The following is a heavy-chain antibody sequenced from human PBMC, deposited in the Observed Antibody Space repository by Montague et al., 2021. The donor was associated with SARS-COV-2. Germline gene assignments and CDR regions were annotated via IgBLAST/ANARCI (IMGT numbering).Heavy chain of an antibody. CDR3: VRPLWFGDSDYYFDS. Sequence: SLRLSCAASGFTFRSYWMHWVRQVSGRGLVWVSRIKPDGTSTHYAASVKGRFIISRDNAKNTLSLQMTNLRVDDTAVYFCVRPLWFGDSDYYFDSWGQGTLVTVSS. V-gene: IGHV3-74*01. CDR2: IKPDGTST. D-gene: IGHD3-10*01. CDR1: GFTFRSYW. J-gene: IGHJ4*02.